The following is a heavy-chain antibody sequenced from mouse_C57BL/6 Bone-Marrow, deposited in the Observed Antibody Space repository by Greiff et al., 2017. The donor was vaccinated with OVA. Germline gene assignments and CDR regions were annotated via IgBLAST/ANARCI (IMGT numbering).Heavy chain of an antibody. V-gene: IGHV1-69*01. CDR1: GYTFTSYW. D-gene: IGHD1-1*02. J-gene: IGHJ1*03. Sequence: QVQLQQPGAELVMPGASVKLSCKASGYTFTSYWMHWVKQRPGQGLEWIGEIDPSDSSTNYNQKFKGKSTLTVDKSSSTAYMQLSSLTSEDSAVYYCAVGGGYYWYFDVWGTGTTVTVSS. CDR3: AVGGGYYWYFDV. CDR2: IDPSDSST.